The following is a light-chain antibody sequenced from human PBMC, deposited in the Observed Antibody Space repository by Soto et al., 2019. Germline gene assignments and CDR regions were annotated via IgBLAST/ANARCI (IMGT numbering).Light chain of an antibody. CDR1: QSVSSN. CDR3: QQYRGSPRT. CDR2: GAS. J-gene: IGKJ1*01. Sequence: EIVLTQSPGTLSLSPGERATLSCRASQSVSSNLAWYQQKPGQAPRLLIYGASNRATGIPDRFSGSGSGTDITLTISRLEPEDFAVYYCQQYRGSPRTFGQGTKVDIK. V-gene: IGKV3-20*01.